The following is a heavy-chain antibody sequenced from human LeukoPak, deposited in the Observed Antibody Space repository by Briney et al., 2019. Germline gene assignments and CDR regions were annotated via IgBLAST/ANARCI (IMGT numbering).Heavy chain of an antibody. Sequence: GASVKVSCKASGGTFSSYAISWVRQAPGQGLEWMGRIIPILGIANYAQKFQGRVTITADKSTSTAYMELSSLRSEDTAVYYCARGVQGRQQLVLDYWGQGTLVTVSS. CDR2: IIPILGIA. V-gene: IGHV1-69*04. J-gene: IGHJ4*02. D-gene: IGHD6-13*01. CDR1: GGTFSSYA. CDR3: ARGVQGRQQLVLDY.